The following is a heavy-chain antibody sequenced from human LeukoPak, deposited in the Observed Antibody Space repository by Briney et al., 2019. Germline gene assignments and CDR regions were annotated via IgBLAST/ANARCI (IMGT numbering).Heavy chain of an antibody. CDR1: GFTFSSYA. CDR3: AKDYVRDWEYYFDY. Sequence: GGSLRLSCAASGFTFSSYAMSWVRQAPGKGLEWVSAISGSGGSTYYADSVKGRFTISRDNSKNTLYLQMNSLRAEDTAIYYCAKDYVRDWEYYFDYWGQGTLVTVSS. V-gene: IGHV3-23*01. J-gene: IGHJ4*02. CDR2: ISGSGGST. D-gene: IGHD1-26*01.